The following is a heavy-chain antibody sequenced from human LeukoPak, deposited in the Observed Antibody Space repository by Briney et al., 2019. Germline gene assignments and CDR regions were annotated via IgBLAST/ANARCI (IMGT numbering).Heavy chain of an antibody. V-gene: IGHV4-38-2*02. CDR1: GYSISSGYY. CDR2: IYHSGST. CDR3: ARDSSGYGPRPDYYYMDV. D-gene: IGHD3-22*01. J-gene: IGHJ6*03. Sequence: PSETLSLTCTVSGYSISSGYYWGWIRQPPGKGLEWIGSIYHSGSTYYNPSLKSRVTISVDTSKNQFSLKLSSVTAADTAVYYCARDSSGYGPRPDYYYMDVWGKGTTVTVSS.